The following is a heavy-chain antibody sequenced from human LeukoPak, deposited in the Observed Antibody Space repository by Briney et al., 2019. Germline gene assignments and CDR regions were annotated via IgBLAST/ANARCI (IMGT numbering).Heavy chain of an antibody. D-gene: IGHD3-10*01. CDR3: AKLPPSGSPPGDY. CDR2: ISYDGSNK. CDR1: GFTFSSYG. J-gene: IGHJ4*02. Sequence: PGGSLRLSCAASGFTFSSYGMHWVRQAPGKGLEWVAVISYDGSNKYYADSVKGRFTISRDNSKNTLYLQMNSLRAEDTAVYYCAKLPPSGSPPGDYWGQGTLVTVSS. V-gene: IGHV3-30*18.